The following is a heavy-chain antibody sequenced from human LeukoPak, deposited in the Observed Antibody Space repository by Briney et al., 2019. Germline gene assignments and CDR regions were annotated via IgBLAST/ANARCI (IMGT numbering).Heavy chain of an antibody. CDR2: INPNSGGT. Sequence: ASVKVSCKASGYTFTDYYMHWVRQAPGQGLEWMGWINPNSGGTNYAQKFQGRVTMTRDTSISTAYMELSRLRSDDTAVYYCAGDKYCSGGSCYSGWFDPWGQGTLVTVSS. CDR3: AGDKYCSGGSCYSGWFDP. D-gene: IGHD2-15*01. CDR1: GYTFTDYY. V-gene: IGHV1-2*02. J-gene: IGHJ5*02.